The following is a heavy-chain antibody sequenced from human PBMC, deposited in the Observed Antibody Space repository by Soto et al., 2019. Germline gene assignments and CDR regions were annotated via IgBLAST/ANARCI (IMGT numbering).Heavy chain of an antibody. CDR1: WYTLTRYY. J-gene: IGHJ6*02. Sequence: GASVKGSFKASWYTLTRYYMHCVRQAPGQRLEWVGIINPSGGSTSYAQKFQGRVTMTRDTSTSAVYMELSSLRSEDTAVYYCAGAPLNYYDSSGYYYYYYGMEVWGQGTTVTVSS. CDR2: INPSGGST. D-gene: IGHD3-22*01. CDR3: AGAPLNYYDSSGYYYYYYGMEV. V-gene: IGHV1-46*01.